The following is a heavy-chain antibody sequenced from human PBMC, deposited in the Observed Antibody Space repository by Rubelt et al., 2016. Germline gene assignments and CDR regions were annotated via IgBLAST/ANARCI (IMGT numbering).Heavy chain of an antibody. D-gene: IGHD1-1*01. J-gene: IGHJ4*02. V-gene: IGHV3-15*01. CDR2: IKSKTYGGTA. CDR3: TTATTATTVSFY. Sequence: EVQLVESGGDLVQPGGSLRLSCAASGFTFSTYWMSWVRQAPGKGLEWVGRIKSKTYGGTADYAAPVKGRFTISRDDSKNTLYLQMNSLKTEDTAVYYCTTATTATTVSFYWGQGTLVSVSS. CDR1: GFTFSTYW.